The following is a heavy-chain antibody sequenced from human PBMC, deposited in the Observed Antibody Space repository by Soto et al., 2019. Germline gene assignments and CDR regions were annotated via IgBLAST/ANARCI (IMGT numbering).Heavy chain of an antibody. CDR2: IKQDGSEK. V-gene: IGHV3-7*01. Sequence: GSLRLSCAASGFTFSSYWMSWVRQAPGKGLEWVANIKQDGSEKYYVDSVKGRFSISRDNAKNSLYLQMNSLRAADTAVYYCAREETRPTLLWFGESLVGFDPWGQGTLVTVSS. D-gene: IGHD3-10*01. CDR3: AREETRPTLLWFGESLVGFDP. CDR1: GFTFSSYW. J-gene: IGHJ5*02.